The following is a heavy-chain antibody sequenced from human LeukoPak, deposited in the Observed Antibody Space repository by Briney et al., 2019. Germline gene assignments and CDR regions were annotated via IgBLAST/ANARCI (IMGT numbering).Heavy chain of an antibody. J-gene: IGHJ5*02. V-gene: IGHV3-23*01. D-gene: IGHD2-15*01. CDR3: AKGGYTTWFDP. CDR2: IRSNGGDT. Sequence: GGSLRLSCAASGFTFTSYCMNWVRQARGKGLEWVSNIRSNGGDTYYADSVKGRFTISRDNAKNTLYLEMNSLRAEDTAVYYCAKGGYTTWFDPWGQGTLVTVSS. CDR1: GFTFTSYC.